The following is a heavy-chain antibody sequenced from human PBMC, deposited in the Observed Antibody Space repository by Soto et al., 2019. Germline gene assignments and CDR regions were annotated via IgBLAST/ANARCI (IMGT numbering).Heavy chain of an antibody. Sequence: SETLSLTCSVSGGSISSSSFHSGWIRQPPGKGLEWIGSIYYSGSTYYSPSLKSRVTISVDTSKNQFSLKLSSVTAADTAVYYCARRERAAGTDWWFDPWGQGTLVTVSS. CDR3: ARRERAAGTDWWFDP. D-gene: IGHD6-13*01. CDR1: GGSISSSSFH. V-gene: IGHV4-39*01. CDR2: IYYSGST. J-gene: IGHJ5*02.